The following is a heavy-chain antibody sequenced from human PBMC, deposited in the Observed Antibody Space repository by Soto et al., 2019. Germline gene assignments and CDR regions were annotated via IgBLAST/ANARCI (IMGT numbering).Heavy chain of an antibody. D-gene: IGHD6-13*01. CDR1: GFTFSNYW. V-gene: IGHV3-74*03. CDR2: VNNDGTDT. J-gene: IGHJ6*02. Sequence: VQLVESGGGLVQPGGSLRLSCAASGFTFSNYWMYWVRQAPGKGLVWVSRVNNDGTDTTHADAVKGRFTISRDNAENTLYLQMNSLRAEDTAVYYCARGGLQHALDVWGQGSTVTVSS. CDR3: ARGGLQHALDV.